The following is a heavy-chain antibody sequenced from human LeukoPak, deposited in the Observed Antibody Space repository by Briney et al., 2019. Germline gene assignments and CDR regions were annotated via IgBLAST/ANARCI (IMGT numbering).Heavy chain of an antibody. CDR3: ARVGGWLQLKRWGFDY. CDR2: VSHSGTT. V-gene: IGHV4-34*01. CDR1: GGSLRSYY. D-gene: IGHD5-24*01. Sequence: HSETLSLTCAVYGGSLRSYYWSWIRQSPGKGLEWIGEVSHSGTTTYNPSLKGRVIISMDTSKRQFSLKVTSVTAADTAIYYCARVGGWLQLKRWGFDYWGQGTPVTVSS. J-gene: IGHJ4*02.